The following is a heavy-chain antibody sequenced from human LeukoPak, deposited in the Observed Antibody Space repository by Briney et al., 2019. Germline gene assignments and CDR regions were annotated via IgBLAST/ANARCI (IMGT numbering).Heavy chain of an antibody. CDR3: ARDRSISGVVTIDF. CDR1: GFTFSKSW. CDR2: INPDGSET. D-gene: IGHD3-3*01. J-gene: IGHJ4*02. V-gene: IGHV3-7*01. Sequence: PGGSLRLSCAASGFTFSKSWMTWVRQAPGKGLEWVANINPDGSETYYVDSVMGRFTISRDNAKNSVYLQMNSLRAEDTAVYYCARDRSISGVVTIDFWGQGTLVTVSS.